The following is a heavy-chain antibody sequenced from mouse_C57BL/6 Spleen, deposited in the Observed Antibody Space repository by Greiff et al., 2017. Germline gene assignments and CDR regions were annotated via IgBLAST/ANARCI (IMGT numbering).Heavy chain of an antibody. D-gene: IGHD2-3*01. Sequence: QVQLQQPGAELVKPGASVKMSCKASGYTFTSYWITWVKQRPGQGLEWIGVINPGSGGTNYNEKFKGKATLTADKSSSTAYMQLSSLTSEDSAVYFCARSSIYDGYYPYYFDYWGQGTTLTVSS. V-gene: IGHV1-55*01. CDR2: INPGSGGT. CDR3: ARSSIYDGYYPYYFDY. J-gene: IGHJ2*01. CDR1: GYTFTSYW.